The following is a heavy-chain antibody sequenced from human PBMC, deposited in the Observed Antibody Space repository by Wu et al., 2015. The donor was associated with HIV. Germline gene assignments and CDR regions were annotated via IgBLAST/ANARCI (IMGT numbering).Heavy chain of an antibody. CDR1: GYTFTGYY. CDR2: INPNSGGT. J-gene: IGHJ3*02. D-gene: IGHD5-12*01. Sequence: QVQLVQSGAEVKKPGASVKVSCKASGYTFTGYYMHWVRQAPGQGLEWMGWINPNSGGTNYAQKFQGRVTMTRDTSISTAYMELSRLRSDDTAVYYCARTLSGGYDSESDAFDIWGQGDNGHRLF. CDR3: ARTLSGGYDSESDAFDI. V-gene: IGHV1-2*02.